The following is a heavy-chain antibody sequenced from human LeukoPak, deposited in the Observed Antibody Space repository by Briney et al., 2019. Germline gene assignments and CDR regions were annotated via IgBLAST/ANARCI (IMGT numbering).Heavy chain of an antibody. CDR1: GLTFSRYA. Sequence: GGSLRLSCAASGLTFSRYAMHWVRQAPGKGLESVSAISSNGGGTYYANSVKGRFTISRDNSKNTLYLQMGSLRAEDLAVYYCARDFGLTGKVDYWGQGTLVTVSS. D-gene: IGHD1-20*01. CDR2: ISSNGGGT. CDR3: ARDFGLTGKVDY. J-gene: IGHJ4*02. V-gene: IGHV3-64*01.